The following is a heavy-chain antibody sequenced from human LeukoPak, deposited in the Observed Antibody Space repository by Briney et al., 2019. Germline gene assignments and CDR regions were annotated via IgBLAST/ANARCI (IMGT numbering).Heavy chain of an antibody. CDR2: MYTSGST. D-gene: IGHD3-22*01. CDR3: ARHHYYDSSGFLIDY. V-gene: IGHV4-4*07. CDR1: GGSISSYY. J-gene: IGHJ4*02. Sequence: SETLSLTCTVSGGSISSYYWSWIRQPAGKGLEWIGRMYTSGSTNYNPSLKSRVTISVDTSKNQFSLKLSSVTAADTAVYYCARHHYYDSSGFLIDYWGQGTLVTVSS.